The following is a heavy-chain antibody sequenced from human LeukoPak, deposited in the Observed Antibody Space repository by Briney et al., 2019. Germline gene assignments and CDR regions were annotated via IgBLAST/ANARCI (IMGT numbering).Heavy chain of an antibody. V-gene: IGHV4-59*08. CDR3: ARHMGLGYSYGYPYFDY. Sequence: SETLSLTCTVAGGSLSSYYWSWIRQPPGKGLEWIGYIYYSGSTNYNPSLKSRVTISVGTSKNQFSLKLSSVTAADTAVYYCARHMGLGYSYGYPYFDYWGQGTLVTVSS. CDR1: GGSLSSYY. CDR2: IYYSGST. J-gene: IGHJ4*02. D-gene: IGHD5-18*01.